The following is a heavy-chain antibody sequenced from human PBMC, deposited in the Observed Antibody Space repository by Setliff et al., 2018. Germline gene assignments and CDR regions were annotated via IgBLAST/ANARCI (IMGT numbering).Heavy chain of an antibody. CDR2: FHPYSGHT. Sequence: ASVKVSCKASGYIFNNYFLHWVRQAPGQGLEWMGRFHPYSGHTNYAQNFQGRVTMTMDASITTVYMELRSLTSDDTAVYYCARVRPCGVDCSTGVGGPYYFDHWGQGTLVTVSS. V-gene: IGHV1-2*06. CDR1: GYIFNNYF. J-gene: IGHJ4*02. D-gene: IGHD2-21*02. CDR3: ARVRPCGVDCSTGVGGPYYFDH.